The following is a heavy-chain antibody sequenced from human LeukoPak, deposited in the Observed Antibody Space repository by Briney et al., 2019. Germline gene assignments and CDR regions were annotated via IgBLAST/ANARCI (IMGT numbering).Heavy chain of an antibody. V-gene: IGHV3-23*05. CDR2: FLQRPGRR. J-gene: IGHJ4*02. Sequence: GGSLRLSCAPSGFTFTNYAMSWVRQAPGKGLERVSAFLQRPGRRSYANSVRGRFTISRDTSTNTLFLEMSSLRVEDTAIYFCAKDHLLCTSTSCYIDYFDSWGQGTLVTVSS. CDR1: GFTFTNYA. CDR3: AKDHLLCTSTSCYIDYFDS. D-gene: IGHD2-2*02.